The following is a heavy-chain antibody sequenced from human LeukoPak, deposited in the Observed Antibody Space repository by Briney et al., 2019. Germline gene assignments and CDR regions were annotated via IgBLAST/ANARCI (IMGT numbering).Heavy chain of an antibody. D-gene: IGHD4-17*01. CDR3: AKDILSTVTSIDY. CDR2: ISWNSGSI. J-gene: IGHJ4*02. Sequence: GGSLRLSCVASGFNFNMFWMSWVRQAPGKGLEWVSSISWNSGSIGYADSVKGRFTISRDNAKNSLYLQMNSLRAEDTALYYCAKDILSTVTSIDYWGQGTLVTVSS. CDR1: GFNFNMFW. V-gene: IGHV3-9*01.